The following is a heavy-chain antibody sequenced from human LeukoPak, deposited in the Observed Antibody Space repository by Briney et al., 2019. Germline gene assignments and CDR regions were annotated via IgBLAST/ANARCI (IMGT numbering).Heavy chain of an antibody. J-gene: IGHJ4*02. CDR3: ARETPGRGYCSGSSCYGIDY. Sequence: ASVKVSCRSSGYTFTGYYIYWVRQPPGPRLEGVGGINPNSGCTKYPQRFQDRVTMTRDTSITTSYMELTRLTSDVTAVYYCARETPGRGYCSGSSCYGIDYWGQGTLVSVSS. CDR1: GYTFTGYY. D-gene: IGHD2-2*01. CDR2: INPNSGCT. V-gene: IGHV1-2*02.